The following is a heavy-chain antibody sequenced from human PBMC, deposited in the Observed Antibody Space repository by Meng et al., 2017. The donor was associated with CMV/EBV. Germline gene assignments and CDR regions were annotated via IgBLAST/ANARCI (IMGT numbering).Heavy chain of an antibody. J-gene: IGHJ4*02. Sequence: QLQLQESGPGLVKPSETLSLTCTFSGGSIRSYYWSWIRQPAGKGLEWIGRIYTSGSTNYNPSLKSRVTMSVDTSKNQFSLKLSSVTAADTAVYYCARGGLYYYDSSGHFDYWGQGTLVTVSS. CDR3: ARGGLYYYDSSGHFDY. D-gene: IGHD3-22*01. CDR1: GGSIRSYY. CDR2: IYTSGST. V-gene: IGHV4-4*07.